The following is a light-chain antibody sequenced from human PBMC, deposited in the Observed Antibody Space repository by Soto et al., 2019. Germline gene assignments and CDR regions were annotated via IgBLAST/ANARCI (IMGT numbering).Light chain of an antibody. CDR3: QQYGSSPRT. CDR2: GTS. Sequence: DIVLTQSPGTLSLPPGQRATLSCRASQSVTNNYLPWYQQKPGQAPRLLIYGTSTRATGIPDRFSGSGSGTDFTLTISGLEPEDFAVFYCQQYGSSPRTFGQGTKVDIK. CDR1: QSVTNNY. V-gene: IGKV3-20*01. J-gene: IGKJ1*01.